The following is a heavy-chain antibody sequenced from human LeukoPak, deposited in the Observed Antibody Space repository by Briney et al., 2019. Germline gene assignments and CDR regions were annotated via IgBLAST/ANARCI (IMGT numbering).Heavy chain of an antibody. CDR2: ISAYNGNT. CDR1: GYTFTSYG. D-gene: IGHD3-3*01. Sequence: ASVKVSCKASGYTFTSYGISWVRQAPGQGLEWMGWISAYNGNTNYAQKLQGRVTMTTDTSTSTAYMELRSLGSDDTAVYYCARGGYDFWSGYTTFDPWGQGTLVTVSS. J-gene: IGHJ5*02. CDR3: ARGGYDFWSGYTTFDP. V-gene: IGHV1-18*01.